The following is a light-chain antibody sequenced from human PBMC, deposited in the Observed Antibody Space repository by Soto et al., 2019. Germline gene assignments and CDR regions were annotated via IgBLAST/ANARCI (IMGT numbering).Light chain of an antibody. CDR2: RND. CDR3: CSYAGSYTYV. Sequence: QSVLTQPPSASGTPGQRVTISCSGSGSNIGSHDVYWYQHLPGTAPKVLIYRNDQRPSGVPDRFSASRSGTSASLAISGLRSEDEADYYCCSYAGSYTYVFGTGTKVTVL. CDR1: GSNIGSHD. V-gene: IGLV1-47*02. J-gene: IGLJ1*01.